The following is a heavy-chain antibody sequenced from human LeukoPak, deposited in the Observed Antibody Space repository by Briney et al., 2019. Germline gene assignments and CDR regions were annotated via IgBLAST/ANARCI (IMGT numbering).Heavy chain of an antibody. CDR1: GFTFSSYA. CDR2: ISSNGGST. CDR3: ARMRTVGEISGYDPALDY. J-gene: IGHJ4*02. V-gene: IGHV3-64*01. Sequence: GGSLRLSCAASGFTFSSYAMHWVRQAPGKGLEYVSAISSNGGSTYYANSVKGRFTISRDNSKNTLYLQMGSLRAEDMAVYYCARMRTVGEISGYDPALDYWGQGTLVTVSS. D-gene: IGHD5-12*01.